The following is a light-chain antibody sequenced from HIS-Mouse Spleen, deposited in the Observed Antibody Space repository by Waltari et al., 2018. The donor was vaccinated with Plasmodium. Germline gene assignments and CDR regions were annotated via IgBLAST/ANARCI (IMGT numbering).Light chain of an antibody. J-gene: IGLJ3*02. CDR2: EDS. CDR1: ALHKKY. V-gene: IGLV3-10*01. CDR3: YSTDSSGNHRV. Sequence: SYELTQPPPVSVSPGQPARITSSGDALHKKYAYWYQKKSGQAPVLVIYEDSKRPSGIPERFSGSSSGTMATLTISGAQVEDEADYYCYSTDSSGNHRVFGGGTKLTVL.